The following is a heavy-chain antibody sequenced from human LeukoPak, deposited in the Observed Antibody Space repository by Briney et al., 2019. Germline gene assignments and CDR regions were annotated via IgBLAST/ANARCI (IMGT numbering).Heavy chain of an antibody. CDR1: GFTFGGYG. CDR2: IAYDGSRA. V-gene: IGHV3-33*06. Sequence: GGSLRLSCAGSGFTFGGYGMHWFRQTPGKGLEWVAVIAYDGSRAFYADSVKGRFTTSRDNSKNTLFLQMDSLRVEDTAVYYCAKVPTSYYDSSGYPKGWFNTWGQGTLVTVSS. J-gene: IGHJ5*02. D-gene: IGHD3-22*01. CDR3: AKVPTSYYDSSGYPKGWFNT.